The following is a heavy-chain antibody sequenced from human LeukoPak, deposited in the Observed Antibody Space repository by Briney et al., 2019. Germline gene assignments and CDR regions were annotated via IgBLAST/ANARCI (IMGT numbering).Heavy chain of an antibody. CDR2: ISYDGSNK. CDR1: GFTFNNYG. CDR3: AKDERWFGELSKTHIYY. D-gene: IGHD3-10*01. J-gene: IGHJ4*02. Sequence: HGGSLRLSCAASGFTFNNYGMHWVRQAPGKGLEWVAVISYDGSNKYYADSVKGRFTISRDNSKNTLYLQMNSLRAEDTAVYYCAKDERWFGELSKTHIYYWGQGTLVTVSS. V-gene: IGHV3-30*18.